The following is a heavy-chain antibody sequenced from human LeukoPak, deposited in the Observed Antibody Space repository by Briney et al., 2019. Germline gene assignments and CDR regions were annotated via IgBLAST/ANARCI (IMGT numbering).Heavy chain of an antibody. CDR3: ARDVSSSTRAFDI. CDR1: GFTLSTYE. J-gene: IGHJ3*02. CDR2: ISSSTSHT. Sequence: GGSLRLSCAASGFTLSTYEMTWVRQAPGKGLEWVSFISSSTSHTFYADSVKGRFTIFRDTAKNSLYLRMNNLRGEDTALYYCARDVSSSTRAFDIWGQGTMVAVS. D-gene: IGHD2-15*01. V-gene: IGHV3-48*03.